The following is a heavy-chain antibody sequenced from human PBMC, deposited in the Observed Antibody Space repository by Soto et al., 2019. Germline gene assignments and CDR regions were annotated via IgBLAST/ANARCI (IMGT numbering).Heavy chain of an antibody. CDR1: GFTFSSYG. V-gene: IGHV3-30*18. CDR2: ISYDGSNR. Sequence: QVQLVESGGGVVQPGRSLRLSCAASGFTFSSYGIHWVRQAPGKGLEWVAVISYDGSNRYYADSVKGRLTISRDNPKNTRYRQMNSLRAEDTAVYYCAKGGYYDSSGYLGWLDYWGQGTLVTVSS. J-gene: IGHJ4*02. D-gene: IGHD3-22*01. CDR3: AKGGYYDSSGYLGWLDY.